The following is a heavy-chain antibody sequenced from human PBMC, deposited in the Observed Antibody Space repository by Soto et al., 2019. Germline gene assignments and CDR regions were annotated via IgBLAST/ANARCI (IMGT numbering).Heavy chain of an antibody. Sequence: PSETLSLTCTVSGGSISSGGYYWSWIRQHPGKGLEWIGYIYYSGSTYYNPSLKSRVTISVDTSKNQFSLKLSSVTAADTAVYYCARVRDCSSTSCYSGYYFDYWGQGTLVTVSS. J-gene: IGHJ4*02. CDR1: GGSISSGGYY. CDR2: IYYSGST. D-gene: IGHD2-2*01. V-gene: IGHV4-31*03. CDR3: ARVRDCSSTSCYSGYYFDY.